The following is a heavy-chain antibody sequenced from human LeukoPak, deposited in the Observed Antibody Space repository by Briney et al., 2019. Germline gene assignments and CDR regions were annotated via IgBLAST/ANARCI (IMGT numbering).Heavy chain of an antibody. J-gene: IGHJ6*02. D-gene: IGHD1-26*01. V-gene: IGHV4-30-4*07. CDR3: ARVGGTNYYYYGMDV. CDR2: IYYSGST. Sequence: PSQTLSLTCAVSGGSISSGGYSWSWIRQPPGKGLEWIGYIYYSGSTNYNPSLKSRVTISVDTSKNQFSLKLSSVTAADTAVYYCARVGGTNYYYYGMDVWGQGTTVTVSS. CDR1: GGSISSGGYS.